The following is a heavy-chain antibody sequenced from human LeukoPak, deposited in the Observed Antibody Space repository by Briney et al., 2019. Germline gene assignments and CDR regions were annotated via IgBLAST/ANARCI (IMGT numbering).Heavy chain of an antibody. CDR1: GYTFTGYY. J-gene: IGHJ4*02. Sequence: GASVKVSCKASGYTFTGYYMHWVRQAPGQGLEWMGWINPNSGGTNYAQKFQGRVTMTRDTSISTAYMELSRLRSDDTAVYYCARAQSLTAPAGTFANSWGQGTLVTVSS. D-gene: IGHD6-13*01. V-gene: IGHV1-2*02. CDR2: INPNSGGT. CDR3: ARAQSLTAPAGTFANS.